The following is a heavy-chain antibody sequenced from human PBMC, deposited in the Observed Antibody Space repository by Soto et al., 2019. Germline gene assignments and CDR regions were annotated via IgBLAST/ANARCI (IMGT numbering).Heavy chain of an antibody. CDR2: IYYSGYT. Sequence: SETLCLTCTVSGGSISSILYYWGWIRQPPGKGLEWIGSIYYSGYTYYNPSLKSRVTISVDTSKNQFSLRLSSVTAADTAVYYCARPPIPYCSSTGCPFDAFDIWGQGTLVTVSS. J-gene: IGHJ3*02. V-gene: IGHV4-39*01. CDR3: ARPPIPYCSSTGCPFDAFDI. D-gene: IGHD2-2*01. CDR1: GGSISSILYY.